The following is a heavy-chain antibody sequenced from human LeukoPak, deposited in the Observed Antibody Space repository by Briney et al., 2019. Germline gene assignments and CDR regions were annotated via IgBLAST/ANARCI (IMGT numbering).Heavy chain of an antibody. CDR3: VRVPYGSSISKWFDP. D-gene: IGHD3-10*01. V-gene: IGHV4-59*01. Sequence: PSETLSLTCTVSRGSISGYSWSWIRQSPGGGLEWIGYFFYSVDTAYNPSHRSRVALSVDTSKNQFSQHLWSVTTADTAVYYCVRVPYGSSISKWFDPWGQGTQVIAS. CDR2: FFYSVDT. CDR1: RGSISGYS. J-gene: IGHJ5*02.